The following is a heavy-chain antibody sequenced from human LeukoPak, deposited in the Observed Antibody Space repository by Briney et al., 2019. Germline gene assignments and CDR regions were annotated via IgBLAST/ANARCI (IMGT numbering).Heavy chain of an antibody. CDR3: ARANGGSSPYYYYYMDV. CDR2: VYTTGST. CDR1: GDSISNAGYY. V-gene: IGHV4-61*02. J-gene: IGHJ6*03. Sequence: SETLSLTCTVSGDSISNAGYYWSWIRQPAGRGLEWIGRVYTTGSTNYNPSLKSRVTISVDTSKNLFSLKLSSVTAADTAVYYCARANGGSSPYYYYYMDVWGKGTTVTVSS. D-gene: IGHD6-6*01.